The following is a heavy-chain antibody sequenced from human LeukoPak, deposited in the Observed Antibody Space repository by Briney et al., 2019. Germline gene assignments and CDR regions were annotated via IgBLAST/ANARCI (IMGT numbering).Heavy chain of an antibody. CDR3: ARLQYCSGTSCYWFDP. D-gene: IGHD2-2*01. J-gene: IGHJ5*02. CDR2: IYYSGST. V-gene: IGHV4-59*12. CDR1: GGSISSYS. Sequence: SETLSLTCTVSGGSISSYSWSWIRQPPGKGLEWIGYIYYSGSTNYNPSLKSRVTISVDMSKNQFSLRLSSVTAADTAVYYCARLQYCSGTSCYWFDPWGQGTLVTVSS.